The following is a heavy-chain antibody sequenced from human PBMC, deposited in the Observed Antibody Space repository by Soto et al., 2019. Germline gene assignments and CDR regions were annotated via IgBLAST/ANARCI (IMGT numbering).Heavy chain of an antibody. CDR1: GFTFSSYA. Sequence: GGSLRLSCAASGFTFSSYAMHWVRQAPGKGLEWVAVISYDGSNNYYADSVKGRFTISRDNSKNTLYLQMNSLRAEDTAVYYCARGVSSGPMDWFDPWGQGTLVTVSS. V-gene: IGHV3-30-3*01. J-gene: IGHJ5*02. D-gene: IGHD6-19*01. CDR2: ISYDGSNN. CDR3: ARGVSSGPMDWFDP.